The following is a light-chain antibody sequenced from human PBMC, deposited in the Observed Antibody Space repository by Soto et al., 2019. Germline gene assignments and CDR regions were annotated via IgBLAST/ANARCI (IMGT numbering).Light chain of an antibody. CDR2: QDS. CDR1: RLGDKY. J-gene: IGLJ2*01. Sequence: SYELTQPPSVSVSPGQTASIPCSGDRLGDKYACWYQQKPGQSPILVIYQDSKRPSGIPERFSGSNSGNTATLTISGTQAMDVADYYCQAWDSSTVVFGGGTKLTVL. V-gene: IGLV3-1*01. CDR3: QAWDSSTVV.